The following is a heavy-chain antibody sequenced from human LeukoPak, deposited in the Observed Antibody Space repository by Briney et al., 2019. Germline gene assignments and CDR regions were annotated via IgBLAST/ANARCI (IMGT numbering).Heavy chain of an antibody. CDR2: INCSGRSS. D-gene: IGHD4-23*01. CDR3: AIGPGGLFDY. V-gene: IGHV3-23*01. J-gene: IGHJ4*02. Sequence: GGSLRLSCAASGFTLSSYAMSGVRQAPGKGLEWVAGINCSGRSSYYPDSVYGRFTLSRDNSKIALYLQMTSLRAEDTAVYYCAIGPGGLFDYWGQGTLVTVSS. CDR1: GFTLSSYA.